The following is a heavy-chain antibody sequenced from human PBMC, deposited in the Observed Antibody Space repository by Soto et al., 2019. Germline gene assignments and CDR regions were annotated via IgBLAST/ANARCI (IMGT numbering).Heavy chain of an antibody. CDR2: INHSGST. CDR1: GGSFSGYY. V-gene: IGHV4-34*01. J-gene: IGHJ4*02. CDR3: ASPSRIAVAGLGY. Sequence: PSETLSLTCAVYGGSFSGYYWSWIRQPPGKGLEWIGEINHSGSTNYNPSLKSRVTISVDTSKNQFSLKLSSVTAADTAVYYCASPSRIAVAGLGYWGQGTLVTVSS. D-gene: IGHD6-19*01.